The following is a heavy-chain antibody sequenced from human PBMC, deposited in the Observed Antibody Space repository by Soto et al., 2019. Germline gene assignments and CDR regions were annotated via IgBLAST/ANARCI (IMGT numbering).Heavy chain of an antibody. V-gene: IGHV3-48*03. CDR2: ISSSDGTR. J-gene: IGHJ6*02. D-gene: IGHD2-2*01. CDR1: GFTFSSYE. CDR3: ARGGKAAAGGLDV. Sequence: LRLSCAASGFTFSSYEMNWVRQAPGKGLEWLSYISSSDGTRYYADSVEGRFTISRDNAKNSLYLRMNSLGAEDTAVYHCARGGKAAAGGLDVWGQGTTVTVSS.